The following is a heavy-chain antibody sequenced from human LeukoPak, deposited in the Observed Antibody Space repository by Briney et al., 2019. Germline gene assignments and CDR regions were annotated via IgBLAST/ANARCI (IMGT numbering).Heavy chain of an antibody. V-gene: IGHV3-23*01. D-gene: IGHD3-22*01. CDR2: ISDSGGST. CDR1: GFTFTIYA. CDR3: ARDRYYDSSGYTDDAFDI. Sequence: GGSLRLSCAASGFTFTIYAMSWVRQAPGKGLEWVSGISDSGGSTYYADSVKGRFTISRDNAKNSLYLQMNSLRAEDTAVYYCARDRYYDSSGYTDDAFDIWGQGTMVTVSS. J-gene: IGHJ3*02.